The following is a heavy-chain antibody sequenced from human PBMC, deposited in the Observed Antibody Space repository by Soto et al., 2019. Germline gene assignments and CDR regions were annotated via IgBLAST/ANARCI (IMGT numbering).Heavy chain of an antibody. CDR1: GGTFRNLA. J-gene: IGHJ3*01. CDR2: FIPIIGGG. V-gene: IGHV1-69*13. D-gene: IGHD2-15*01. Sequence: SVKVSCKASGGTFRNLAINWVRQAPGQGLEWMGGFIPIIGGGINAQKFQGRVTITSDESTSIAYMELSSLKSEDTAMYFCARRSVSHSNAFDFWGQGTMVTVSS. CDR3: ARRSVSHSNAFDF.